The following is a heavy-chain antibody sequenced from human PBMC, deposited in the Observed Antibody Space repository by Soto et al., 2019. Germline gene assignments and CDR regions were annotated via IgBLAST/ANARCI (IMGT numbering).Heavy chain of an antibody. V-gene: IGHV4-59*01. CDR3: AREEGYCSGGSCRRAIDY. D-gene: IGHD2-15*01. CDR1: GGSISSYY. CDR2: IYYSGST. J-gene: IGHJ4*02. Sequence: QVQLQESGPGLVKPSETLSLTCTVSGGSISSYYWSWIRQPPGKGLEWIGYIYYSGSTSYNPSLKSRVTISVDTSKNQFSLKLSSVTAADTAVYYCAREEGYCSGGSCRRAIDYWGQGTLLTVSS.